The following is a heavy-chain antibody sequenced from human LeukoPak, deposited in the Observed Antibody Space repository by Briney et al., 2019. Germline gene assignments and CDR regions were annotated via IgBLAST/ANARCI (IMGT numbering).Heavy chain of an antibody. D-gene: IGHD6-6*01. CDR3: ARDPKSSGYYYHYMDV. Sequence: GGSLRLSCAASGFIFSNSAMYWVRQAPGKGLERVAVISFDGNNKYEADSVKGRFTIPRDNSRNTLYLQMNSLRVDDTAVYYCARDPKSSGYYYHYMDVWGKGTTVIVSS. CDR1: GFIFSNSA. V-gene: IGHV3-30*04. CDR2: ISFDGNNK. J-gene: IGHJ6*03.